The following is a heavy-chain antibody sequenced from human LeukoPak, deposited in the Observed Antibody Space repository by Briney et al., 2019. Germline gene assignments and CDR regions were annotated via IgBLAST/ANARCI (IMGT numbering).Heavy chain of an antibody. D-gene: IGHD6-19*01. CDR1: GYTFTSCY. Sequence: ASVKVSCKASGYTFTSCYVHWVRLAPGQGLEWMGLINPNDGGTSYAQKFQGRVTMTRDMSTSTVYMGVSSLRSEDTAVYYCARDLGSGWYYFDSWGQGTLVTVSS. CDR2: INPNDGGT. CDR3: ARDLGSGWYYFDS. J-gene: IGHJ4*02. V-gene: IGHV1-46*01.